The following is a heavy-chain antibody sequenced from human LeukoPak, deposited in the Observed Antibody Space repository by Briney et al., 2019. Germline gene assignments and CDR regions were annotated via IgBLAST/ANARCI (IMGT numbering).Heavy chain of an antibody. V-gene: IGHV3-23*01. D-gene: IGHD6-19*01. CDR2: ISGSGGDT. CDR1: GFTFSNSA. J-gene: IGHJ6*02. Sequence: GSLRLSCAASGFTFSNSAMSWVRQGPGKGLEWVSGISGSGGDTYYADSVKGRFTISRDNSMNTLYVHMNSLRAEDTAVYFCAKGAVAGLFYYYGMDVWGQGTTVTVSS. CDR3: AKGAVAGLFYYYGMDV.